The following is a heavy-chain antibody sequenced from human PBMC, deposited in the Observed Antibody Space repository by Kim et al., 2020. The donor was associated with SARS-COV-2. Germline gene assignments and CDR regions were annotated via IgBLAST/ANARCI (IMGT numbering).Heavy chain of an antibody. CDR2: IYYSGST. Sequence: SETLSLTCTVSGGSISSSSYYWGWIRQPPGKGLEWIGSIYYSGSTYYNPSLKSRVTISVDTSKNQFSLKLSSVTAADTAVYSCSRARITMIVVVIRGAHYFYYWGQGTLVTVSS. CDR3: SRARITMIVVVIRGAHYFYY. CDR1: GGSISSSSYY. V-gene: IGHV4-39*01. J-gene: IGHJ4*02. D-gene: IGHD3-22*01.